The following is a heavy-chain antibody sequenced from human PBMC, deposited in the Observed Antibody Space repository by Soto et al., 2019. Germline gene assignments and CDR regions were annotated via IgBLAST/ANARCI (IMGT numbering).Heavy chain of an antibody. Sequence: GGSLRLSCVASGFTFSRYDMHWVRQTTGKSLEWVSAIGTAGDTYYPGSVKGRFSISRENAKNSLYLQMNCLRAGDTAVYYCVRGVLDDFDIWGQGTMVTVSS. D-gene: IGHD1-1*01. CDR1: GFTFSRYD. J-gene: IGHJ3*02. CDR2: IGTAGDT. CDR3: VRGVLDDFDI. V-gene: IGHV3-13*01.